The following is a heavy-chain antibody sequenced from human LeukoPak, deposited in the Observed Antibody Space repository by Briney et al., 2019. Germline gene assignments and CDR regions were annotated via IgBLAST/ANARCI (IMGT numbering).Heavy chain of an antibody. D-gene: IGHD3-9*01. J-gene: IGHJ5*02. V-gene: IGHV4-59*01. CDR2: IYYSGTT. CDR1: GGSITSYY. Sequence: PSETLSLTCTVSGGSITSYYWGWIRQPPGKGLEWIGYIYYSGTTNYNPSLKSRLTISVDTSKSQFSLKLSSVTAADTAVYYCARARRDILTGYTHWFDPWGQGTLVTVSS. CDR3: ARARRDILTGYTHWFDP.